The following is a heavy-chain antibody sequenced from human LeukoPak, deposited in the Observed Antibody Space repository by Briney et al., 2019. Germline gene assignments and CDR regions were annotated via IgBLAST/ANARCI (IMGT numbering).Heavy chain of an antibody. V-gene: IGHV3-48*01. D-gene: IGHD2-15*01. CDR1: GFTFSSYS. CDR3: ARDPRGYCSGGSCLPGYGMDV. Sequence: GGSLRLSCAASGFTFSSYSMNWVRQAPGKGPEWVSYISSSSSTIYYADSVKGRFTISRDNAKNSLYLQMNSLRAEDSAVYYCARDPRGYCSGGSCLPGYGMDVWGQGTTVTVSS. CDR2: ISSSSSTI. J-gene: IGHJ6*02.